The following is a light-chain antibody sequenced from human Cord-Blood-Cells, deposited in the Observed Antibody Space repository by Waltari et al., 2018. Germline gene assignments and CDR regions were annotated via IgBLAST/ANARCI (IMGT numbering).Light chain of an antibody. V-gene: IGLV2-23*01. CDR1: SSDVGRYNL. CDR2: EGS. CDR3: CSYAGSSTWV. Sequence: QSALTQPASVSGSPGQSITISCTGTSSDVGRYNLVSWYQQHPGKAPKLMIYEGSKRPPGVSNRFSGSKSGNTASVPISGLQSEDEADYYCCSYAGSSTWVFGGGTKLTVL. J-gene: IGLJ3*02.